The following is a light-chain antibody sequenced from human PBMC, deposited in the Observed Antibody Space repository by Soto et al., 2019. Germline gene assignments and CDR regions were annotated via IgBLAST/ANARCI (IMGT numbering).Light chain of an antibody. CDR3: QQRSNWWT. J-gene: IGKJ1*01. Sequence: EIVLTQSPGTLSLSPGETATLSCRASQSVSGSYLAWYQQKPGQAPRVLIYAASSKATGIPDRFRGSGSGTDFTHTISRLEPEDFAVYYCQQRSNWWTFGQGTKVEIK. V-gene: IGKV3D-20*02. CDR1: QSVSGSY. CDR2: AAS.